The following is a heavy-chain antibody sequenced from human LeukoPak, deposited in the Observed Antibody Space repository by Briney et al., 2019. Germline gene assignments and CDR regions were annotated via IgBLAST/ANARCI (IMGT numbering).Heavy chain of an antibody. D-gene: IGHD6-25*01. Sequence: GGSLRLSCAASGFTFSSYGMHWVRQAPGKGLEWVAFIRYDGSNKYYADSVKGRFTISRDNSKNTLYLQMNSLRAEDTAVYYCAKDDPSGPHRFQHWGQGTLVTVSS. CDR1: GFTFSSYG. J-gene: IGHJ1*01. V-gene: IGHV3-30*02. CDR2: IRYDGSNK. CDR3: AKDDPSGPHRFQH.